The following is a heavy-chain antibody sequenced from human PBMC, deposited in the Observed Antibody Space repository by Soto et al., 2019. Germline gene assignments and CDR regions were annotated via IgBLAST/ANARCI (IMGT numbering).Heavy chain of an antibody. Sequence: QVQLVESGGGVVQPGRSLRLSCAASGFTFSSYGMHWVRQAPGKGLEWVAVISYDGSNKYYADSVKGRFTISRDNSKNTLYLQMNSLSAEDTAVYYCANGYSLDYWGQGTLVTVSS. V-gene: IGHV3-30*18. CDR2: ISYDGSNK. J-gene: IGHJ4*02. D-gene: IGHD2-15*01. CDR1: GFTFSSYG. CDR3: ANGYSLDY.